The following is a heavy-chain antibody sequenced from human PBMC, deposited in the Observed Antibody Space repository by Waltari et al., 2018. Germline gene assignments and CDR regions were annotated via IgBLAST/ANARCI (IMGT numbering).Heavy chain of an antibody. D-gene: IGHD2-21*01. Sequence: QVQLVQSGAEVNKPGASVKISCKTSEYTFTSSYIHWVRQAPGQGLEWMGIINPSGGSTIYAQKFQGRVTMTRDTSTSTVYMELSSLRSEDTAVYYCARDTGALWMDVWGQGTTVTVSS. V-gene: IGHV1-46*01. CDR1: EYTFTSSY. J-gene: IGHJ6*02. CDR2: INPSGGST. CDR3: ARDTGALWMDV.